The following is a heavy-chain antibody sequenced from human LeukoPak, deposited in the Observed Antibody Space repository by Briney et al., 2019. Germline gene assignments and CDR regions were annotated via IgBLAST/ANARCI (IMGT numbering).Heavy chain of an antibody. Sequence: SETLSLTCAVCGGSFSGYYWSWIRQPPAKGLDWMGEINHSGSTNYNPSLKSRVTITVDTPKDQFSLKLTSVTAADTAVYYCARALSITMIVVVIKDAFDIWGQGTMVTVSS. CDR2: INHSGST. CDR1: GGSFSGYY. J-gene: IGHJ3*02. CDR3: ARALSITMIVVVIKDAFDI. D-gene: IGHD3-22*01. V-gene: IGHV4-34*01.